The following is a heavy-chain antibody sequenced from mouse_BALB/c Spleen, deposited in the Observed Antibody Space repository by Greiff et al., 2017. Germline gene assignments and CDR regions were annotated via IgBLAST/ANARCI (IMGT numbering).Heavy chain of an antibody. CDR2: ISDGGSYT. V-gene: IGHV5-4*02. CDR1: GFTFSDYY. CDR3: ARDYYGSSYFDY. D-gene: IGHD1-1*01. J-gene: IGHJ2*01. Sequence: EVKVVESGGGLVKPGGSLKLSCAASGFTFSDYYMYWVRQTPEKRLEWVATISDGGSYTYYPDSVKGRFTISRDNAKNNLYLQMSSLKSEDTAMYYCARDYYGSSYFDYWGQGTTLTVSS.